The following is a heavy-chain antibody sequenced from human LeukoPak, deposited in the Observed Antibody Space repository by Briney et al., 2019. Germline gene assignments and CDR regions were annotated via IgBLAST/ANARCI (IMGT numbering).Heavy chain of an antibody. D-gene: IGHD6-19*01. V-gene: IGHV3-23*01. J-gene: IGHJ4*02. CDR1: GFTFSSYA. CDR2: INNSGGST. Sequence: PGGSLRLSCAASGFTFSSYAMSWVRQAPGKGLEWVSVINNSGGSTHYADSVKGRFTISRDNSKSTLYLQMNSLRAGDTAVYYCAKGVTSGWRTFDYWGQGTLVTVSS. CDR3: AKGVTSGWRTFDY.